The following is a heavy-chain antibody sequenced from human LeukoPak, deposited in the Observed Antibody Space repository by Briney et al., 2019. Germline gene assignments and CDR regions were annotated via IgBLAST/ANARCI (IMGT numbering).Heavy chain of an antibody. D-gene: IGHD3-10*01. CDR2: INPNSGGT. CDR1: GYTFSVYH. J-gene: IGHJ4*01. CDR3: VRGSGELGVFDY. V-gene: IGHV1-2*02. Sequence: ASVKVSCKASGYTFSVYHIHWVRQAPGQRLEWMGWINPNSGGTKYAQQFQGRVSMTRDTSISTVYMDLSGLRSEDTAVYFCVRGSGELGVFDYWGHGTLLTFSS.